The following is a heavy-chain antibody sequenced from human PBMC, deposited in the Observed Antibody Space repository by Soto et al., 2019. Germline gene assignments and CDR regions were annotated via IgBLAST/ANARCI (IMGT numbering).Heavy chain of an antibody. CDR2: ISSSGYSA. CDR3: AKGSVVVAAKFHS. J-gene: IGHJ4*02. V-gene: IGHV3-23*01. D-gene: IGHD2-21*02. Sequence: GGSLRLSCAASGFTYNNYAMGWVRQAPGKGLEWVSAISSSGYSAYYADSVKGRFTISRDNSRNTMFLQMNKLSAEDTAVYYCAKGSVVVAAKFHSRCQGTQVTVSS. CDR1: GFTYNNYA.